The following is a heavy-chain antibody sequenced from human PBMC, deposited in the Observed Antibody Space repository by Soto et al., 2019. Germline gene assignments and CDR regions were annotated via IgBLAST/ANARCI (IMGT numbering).Heavy chain of an antibody. V-gene: IGHV1-69*01. D-gene: IGHD1-26*01. CDR2: IIPIFGTA. Sequence: QVQLVQSGAEVKKPGSSVKVSCKASGGTFSSYAISWVRQAPGQGLEWVGGIIPIFGTANYAQKFQGRVTITADESTSTAYMELSSLRSEDTAVYYCARDLIVGATGYYGMDVWGQGTTVTVSS. CDR3: ARDLIVGATGYYGMDV. J-gene: IGHJ6*02. CDR1: GGTFSSYA.